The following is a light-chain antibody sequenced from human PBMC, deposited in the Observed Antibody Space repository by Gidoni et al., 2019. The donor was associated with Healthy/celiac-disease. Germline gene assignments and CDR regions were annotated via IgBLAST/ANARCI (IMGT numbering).Light chain of an antibody. J-gene: IGKJ1*01. CDR1: QSVSSN. V-gene: IGKV3-15*01. CDR2: GAS. CDR3: QQYNNWPLT. Sequence: EIVMTQSPATLSVSPGERATLSCRASQSVSSNLAWYQQKPGQAPRLLIYGASPRATGIPARFSGSGSGKEFTLTISSRQSEDFAVYYCQQYNNWPLTFGQGTKVEIK.